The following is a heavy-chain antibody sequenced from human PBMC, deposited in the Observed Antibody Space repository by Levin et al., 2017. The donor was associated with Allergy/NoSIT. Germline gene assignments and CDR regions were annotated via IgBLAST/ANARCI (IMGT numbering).Heavy chain of an antibody. CDR1: GFSFTTDN. D-gene: IGHD2-15*01. V-gene: IGHV3-48*02. J-gene: IGHJ3*01. Sequence: GGSLRLSCAASGFSFTTDNMNWVRQAPGKGLEWISYISSGSSTIYYADSVKGRFTVSRDNAKNSLYLQMNSLRDEDTAVYYCARYCSGGSCYSRGFDVWGQGTMVTVSS. CDR2: ISSGSSTI. CDR3: ARYCSGGSCYSRGFDV.